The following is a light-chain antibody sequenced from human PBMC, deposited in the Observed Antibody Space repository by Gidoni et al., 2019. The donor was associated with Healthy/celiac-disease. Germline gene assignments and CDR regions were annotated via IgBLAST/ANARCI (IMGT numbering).Light chain of an antibody. V-gene: IGKV3-15*01. CDR2: GAS. Sequence: EIVMTHSPPTLSVSPGDRATLTCRASQSVSSNLAWYQQKPGQAPRLLIYGASPRATGIPARFSGSGSGREFTLTISSLQSEDFAVYYCQQYTNWPPITFGQGTRLEIK. CDR1: QSVSSN. J-gene: IGKJ5*01. CDR3: QQYTNWPPIT.